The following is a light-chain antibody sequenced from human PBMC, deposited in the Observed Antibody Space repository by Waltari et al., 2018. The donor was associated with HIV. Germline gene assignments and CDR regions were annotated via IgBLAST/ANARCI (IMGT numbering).Light chain of an antibody. CDR2: AAS. J-gene: IGKJ3*01. CDR3: QQSYGTPLT. Sequence: DIQMTQSPASLSASVGDTVTITCRASESVSNNLNRYQQKPGKAPDLLIYAASSLQSGVPSKFSGSGSGTDFTLTISSLQPEDFASYYCQQSYGTPLTFGPGTKVDIK. V-gene: IGKV1-39*01. CDR1: ESVSNN.